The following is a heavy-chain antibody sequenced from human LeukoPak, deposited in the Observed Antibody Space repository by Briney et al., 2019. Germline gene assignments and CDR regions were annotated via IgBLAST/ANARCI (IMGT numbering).Heavy chain of an antibody. J-gene: IGHJ4*02. Sequence: PSQTLSLTCTVSGGSISSGDYYWSWIRQPPGKGLEWIGYIYYSGSTYYNPSLKSRVTISVDTSKNQFSLKLSSVTAADTAVYYCARERAYQAGDPAGYFDYWGQGTLVTVSS. CDR1: GGSISSGDYY. D-gene: IGHD7-27*01. CDR2: IYYSGST. CDR3: ARERAYQAGDPAGYFDY. V-gene: IGHV4-30-4*08.